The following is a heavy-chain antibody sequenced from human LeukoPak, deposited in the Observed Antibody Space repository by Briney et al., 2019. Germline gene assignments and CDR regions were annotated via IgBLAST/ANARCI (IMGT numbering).Heavy chain of an antibody. Sequence: KPGGSLRLSCAASGFTFSSYAMSWVRQAPGKGLEWVSAISGSGGSTYYADSVKGRFTISRDNAKNSLYLQMNSLRAEDTAVYYCARDANAFDIWGQGTMVTVSS. CDR1: GFTFSSYA. J-gene: IGHJ3*02. CDR3: ARDANAFDI. CDR2: ISGSGGST. V-gene: IGHV3-23*01.